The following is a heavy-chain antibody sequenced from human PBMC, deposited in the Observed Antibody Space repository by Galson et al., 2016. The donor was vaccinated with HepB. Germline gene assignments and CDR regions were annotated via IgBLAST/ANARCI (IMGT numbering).Heavy chain of an antibody. CDR1: GGTFRSYA. V-gene: IGHV1-69*13. CDR2: TMPMFGTA. J-gene: IGHJ4*02. Sequence: SVKVSCKASGGTFRSYAINWVRQAPGQGLEWMGGTMPMFGTANHAQKFQGRVTITADESTFTAYMELSSLRSEDTAVYYCARGSLRGYSGYEQFDYWGQGTLVTVSS. D-gene: IGHD5-12*01. CDR3: ARGSLRGYSGYEQFDY.